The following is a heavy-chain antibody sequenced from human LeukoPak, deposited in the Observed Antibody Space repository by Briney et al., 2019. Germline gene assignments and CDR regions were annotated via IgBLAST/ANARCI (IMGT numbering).Heavy chain of an antibody. CDR1: GYSISSGYY. Sequence: PSETLSLTCTVPGYSISSGYYWGWIRQPPGKGLEWIGSIYHSGSTYYNPSLKSRVTISVDTSKNQFSLKLSSVTAADTAVYYCARETFTMTRGRPGYWGQGTLVTVSS. J-gene: IGHJ4*02. D-gene: IGHD3-22*01. CDR3: ARETFTMTRGRPGY. V-gene: IGHV4-38-2*02. CDR2: IYHSGST.